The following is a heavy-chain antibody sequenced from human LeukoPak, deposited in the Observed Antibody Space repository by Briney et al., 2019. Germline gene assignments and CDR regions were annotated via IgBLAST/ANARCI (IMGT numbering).Heavy chain of an antibody. D-gene: IGHD6-19*01. V-gene: IGHV2-5*02. CDR2: IYWDDDK. Sequence: ESGPTLVNPTQTLTLTCTFSGFSLTTSGVAVGWIRQPPGEALEWLTLIYWDDDKRHSPSLKSRLTVTKDTSKNQVVLTVTNMDPVDTATYYCAYKAPTGWYQAWGQGTLVTVSS. J-gene: IGHJ4*02. CDR1: GFSLTTSGVA. CDR3: AYKAPTGWYQA.